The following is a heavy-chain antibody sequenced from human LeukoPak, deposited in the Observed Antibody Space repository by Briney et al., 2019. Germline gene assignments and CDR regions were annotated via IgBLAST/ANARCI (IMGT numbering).Heavy chain of an antibody. D-gene: IGHD2-2*01. Sequence: GGSLRLSCAASGIIFSGCAMSWVRQAPGKGLEWVSSVTGDGDTTYYANSVKGRFTISGDNSKNTLSLQMSSLRAEDTALYYCAKVFSRSFDYWGQGTPVTVSS. CDR1: GIIFSGCA. CDR2: VTGDGDTT. J-gene: IGHJ4*02. V-gene: IGHV3-23*01. CDR3: AKVFSRSFDY.